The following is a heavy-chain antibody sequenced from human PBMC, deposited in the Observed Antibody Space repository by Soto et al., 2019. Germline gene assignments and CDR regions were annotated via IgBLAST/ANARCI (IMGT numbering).Heavy chain of an antibody. CDR3: ASPIRYCSGGNCYSNAFDI. J-gene: IGHJ3*02. Sequence: QVQLQQWGAGLLKPSETLSLTCAVYGGSFSGYYWSWIRQPPGKGLEWIGEINHSGSTNYNPSLKSRVTLAVDTSNNQYSLKLSSVTAANTPVYYCASPIRYCSGGNCYSNAFDIWGQGTMVTVSS. CDR1: GGSFSGYY. CDR2: INHSGST. D-gene: IGHD2-15*01. V-gene: IGHV4-34*01.